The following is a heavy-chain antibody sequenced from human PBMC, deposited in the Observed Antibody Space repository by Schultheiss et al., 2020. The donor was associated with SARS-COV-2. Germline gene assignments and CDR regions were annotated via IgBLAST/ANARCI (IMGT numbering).Heavy chain of an antibody. CDR2: IYYSGST. CDR1: GGSISSYY. V-gene: IGHV4-59*08. CDR3: ATSESIAAAGMRAFDI. Sequence: SETLSLTCTVSGGSISSYYWSWIRQPPGKGLEWIGYIYYSGSTNYNPSLKSRVTISVDTSKNQFSLKLSSVTAADTAVYYCATSESIAAAGMRAFDIWGQGTMVTVSS. J-gene: IGHJ3*02. D-gene: IGHD6-13*01.